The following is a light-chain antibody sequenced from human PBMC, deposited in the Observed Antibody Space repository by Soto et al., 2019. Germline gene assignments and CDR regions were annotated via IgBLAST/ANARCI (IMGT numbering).Light chain of an antibody. CDR2: PAS. CDR3: QQRYSTPRT. V-gene: IGKV1-39*01. CDR1: QSISSY. J-gene: IGKJ1*01. Sequence: DIHMSQSPTSLSASVGHRVNITCRARQSISSYLNWYQQKPGKAPKLLMYPASSLQSGVPSRFSGSGSGTDFTLTISSLQPGDVATYYCQQRYSTPRTCAQGTKVDIK.